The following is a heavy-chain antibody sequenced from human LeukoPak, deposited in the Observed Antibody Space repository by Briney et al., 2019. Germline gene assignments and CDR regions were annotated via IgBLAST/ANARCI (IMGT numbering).Heavy chain of an antibody. CDR3: ARYGDPYYYYYGMDV. J-gene: IGHJ6*02. CDR1: GFTFSSYA. V-gene: IGHV3-30*04. D-gene: IGHD4-17*01. CDR2: ISYDGSNK. Sequence: GGSLRLSCAASGFTFSSYAMHWVRQAPGKGLEWVAVISYDGSNKYYADSVKGRFTISRDNSKNTLYLQMNSLRAEDTAVYYCARYGDPYYYYYGMDVWGQGTTVTVSS.